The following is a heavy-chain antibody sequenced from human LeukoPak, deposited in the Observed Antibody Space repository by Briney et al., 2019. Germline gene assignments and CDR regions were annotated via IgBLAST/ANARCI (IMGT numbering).Heavy chain of an antibody. V-gene: IGHV3-30*02. J-gene: IGHJ1*01. CDR3: AKDKLGYCANGVCYTSEYFQH. CDR2: VRYDGSNK. D-gene: IGHD2-8*01. Sequence: SGGSLRLSCAASGFTFTNYGMHWVRQAPGRGLEWVAFVRYDGSNKYYADSVKGRFAISRDNSKNTLYLQMNSLRAEDTAVYYCAKDKLGYCANGVCYTSEYFQHWGQGTLVTVSS. CDR1: GFTFTNYG.